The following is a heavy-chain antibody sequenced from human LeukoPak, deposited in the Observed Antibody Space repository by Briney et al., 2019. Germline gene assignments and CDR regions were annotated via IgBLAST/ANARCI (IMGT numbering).Heavy chain of an antibody. J-gene: IGHJ2*01. CDR2: IYDSGST. CDR1: GGSISSYY. V-gene: IGHV4-59*01. Sequence: SETLSLTCSVSGGSISSYYWNWIRQPPGRGLEWIGYIYDSGSTNCNPSLKSRVTISVDTSKNQLSLKLSSVTAADTAVYYCARVERTWYWYFDLWGRGTLVTVSS. CDR3: ARVERTWYWYFDL. D-gene: IGHD3/OR15-3a*01.